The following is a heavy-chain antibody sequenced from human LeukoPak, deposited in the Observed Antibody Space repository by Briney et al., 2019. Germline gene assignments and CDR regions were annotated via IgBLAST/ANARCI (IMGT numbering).Heavy chain of an antibody. CDR1: GDSIGGGAFY. J-gene: IGHJ4*02. Sequence: PSETLSLTCDVSGDSIGGGAFYWGWVRQSPGEGLEWIGSIYYSGNIYNNPSLKSRVTVSIDTSNNRFSLRLKSVTAADTAIYYCARGLSGGWAAVFDYWGQGTLVTVSP. D-gene: IGHD3-10*01. V-gene: IGHV4-39*02. CDR2: IYYSGNI. CDR3: ARGLSGGWAAVFDY.